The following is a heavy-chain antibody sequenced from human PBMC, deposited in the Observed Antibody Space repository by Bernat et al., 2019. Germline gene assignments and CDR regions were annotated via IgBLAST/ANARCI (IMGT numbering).Heavy chain of an antibody. J-gene: IGHJ4*02. CDR2: IKSKTDGETT. Sequence: EVQLVESGGGLVKPGGSLRLSCAASGFSFINAWMNWVRQAPGKGLEWVGRIKSKTDGETTDYAAPVNGRFNISRDDSENTLYLQMNSLKTEDTAVYYCTTLRYFDWFSDYWGQGTLVTVSS. CDR3: TTLRYFDWFSDY. CDR1: GFSFINAW. D-gene: IGHD3-9*01. V-gene: IGHV3-15*07.